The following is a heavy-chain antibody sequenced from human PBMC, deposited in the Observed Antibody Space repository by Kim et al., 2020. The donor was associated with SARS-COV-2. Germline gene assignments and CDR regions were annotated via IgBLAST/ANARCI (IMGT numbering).Heavy chain of an antibody. D-gene: IGHD3-3*01. CDR2: IIPIFGKA. CDR1: GGTFSSYA. J-gene: IGHJ3*02. Sequence: SVKVSCKASGGTFSSYAISWVRQAPGLGLEWMGGIIPIFGKANYAQKFQGRVTITADESTRTAYMERSSLSSEDTAVYYCARRRRSDYDFWSGYYPHAFEIWGQGTLVTVSS. V-gene: IGHV1-69*13. CDR3: ARRRRSDYDFWSGYYPHAFEI.